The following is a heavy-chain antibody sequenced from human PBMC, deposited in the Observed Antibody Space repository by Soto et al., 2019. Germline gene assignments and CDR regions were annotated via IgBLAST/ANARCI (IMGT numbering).Heavy chain of an antibody. Sequence: QVQLVESGGGLVQTNGSLRIACVASGFTFSDYYMSWVRQAPGKGLEWVSYISSSGNTIYYADSVKGRFTISRDNAKNSVYLQMNGLRAEDTALYFCAKMSSENYYDPVFSWGQGTLVTVSS. D-gene: IGHD3-22*01. CDR3: AKMSSENYYDPVFS. V-gene: IGHV3-11*01. CDR1: GFTFSDYY. CDR2: ISSSGNTI. J-gene: IGHJ4*02.